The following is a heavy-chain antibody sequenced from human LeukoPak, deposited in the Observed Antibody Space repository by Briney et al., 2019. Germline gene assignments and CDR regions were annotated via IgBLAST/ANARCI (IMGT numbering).Heavy chain of an antibody. Sequence: ASVKVSCKASEYTFTDYYIHWVRQAPGQGLEWMGIINPSGGSTSYAQKFQGRVTMTRDMSTSTVYMELSSLRSEDTAVYYCARDLSYYYDSRTLAGYYFDYWGQGTLVTVSS. D-gene: IGHD3-22*01. CDR2: INPSGGST. J-gene: IGHJ4*02. V-gene: IGHV1-46*01. CDR1: EYTFTDYY. CDR3: ARDLSYYYDSRTLAGYYFDY.